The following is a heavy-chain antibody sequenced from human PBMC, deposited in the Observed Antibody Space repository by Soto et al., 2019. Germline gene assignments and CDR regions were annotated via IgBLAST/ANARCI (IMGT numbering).Heavy chain of an antibody. V-gene: IGHV3-30*18. CDR1: GYTFSSYG. J-gene: IGHJ4*02. D-gene: IGHD3-22*01. CDR2: ISYDGSNK. CDR3: AKDGITMIVVVPQYFDY. Sequence: LRLSCAASGYTFSSYGMHWVRQAPGKGLEWVAVISYDGSNKYYADSVKGRFTISRDNSKNTLYLQMNSLRAEDTAVYYCAKDGITMIVVVPQYFDYWGQGTLVTVSS.